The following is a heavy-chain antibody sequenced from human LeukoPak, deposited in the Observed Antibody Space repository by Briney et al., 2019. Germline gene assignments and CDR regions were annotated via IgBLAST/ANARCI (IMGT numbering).Heavy chain of an antibody. J-gene: IGHJ4*02. CDR3: AKVLAYYFDY. V-gene: IGHV3-23*01. CDR2: IGSGT. CDR1: GFTFSSYA. Sequence: GGTLRLSCGASGFTFSSYAMSWVRQAPGKGLEWVSAIGSGTYYADSVKGRFTISRDNSKNTLYLQMNSLRAEDTAVYYCAKVLAYYFDYWGQGTLVTVSS.